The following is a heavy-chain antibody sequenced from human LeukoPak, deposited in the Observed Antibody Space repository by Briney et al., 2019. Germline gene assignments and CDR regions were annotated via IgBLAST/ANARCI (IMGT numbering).Heavy chain of an antibody. V-gene: IGHV3-30*02. CDR3: AKDVRFLDDMPDYYMDV. Sequence: GGSLRLSCAASGFTFSSYGMHWVRQAPGKGLEWVAFIRYDGSNKYYADSVKGRFTISRDNSKNTLYLQMNSLRAEDTAVYHCAKDVRFLDDMPDYYMDVWGKGTTVTVSS. CDR1: GFTFSSYG. D-gene: IGHD3-3*01. CDR2: IRYDGSNK. J-gene: IGHJ6*03.